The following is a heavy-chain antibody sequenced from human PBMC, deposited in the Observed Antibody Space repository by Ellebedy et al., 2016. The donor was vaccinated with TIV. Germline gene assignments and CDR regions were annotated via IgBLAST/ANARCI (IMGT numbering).Heavy chain of an antibody. D-gene: IGHD6-19*01. CDR1: RYTFTSYY. CDR2: INPSGGST. CDR3: AFGYSSGRGAFDI. J-gene: IGHJ3*02. Sequence: ASVKVSXKASRYTFTSYYMHWVRQAPGQGLEWMGIINPSGGSTSYAQKFQGRVTMTRDTSTSTAYMELRSLRSDDTAVYYCAFGYSSGRGAFDIWGQGTMVTVSS. V-gene: IGHV1-46*01.